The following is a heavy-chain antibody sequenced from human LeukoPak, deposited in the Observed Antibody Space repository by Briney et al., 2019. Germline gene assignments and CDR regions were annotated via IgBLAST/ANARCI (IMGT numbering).Heavy chain of an antibody. Sequence: ASVTVSCKASGYTFTSYYMHWVRQAPGQGLEWMGIINPSGGSTNYAQKFQGRVTITADESTSTAYMELSSLRSEDTAVYYCAISYYDILTGPIYWGQGTLVTVSS. CDR2: INPSGGST. CDR1: GYTFTSYY. CDR3: AISYYDILTGPIY. D-gene: IGHD3-9*01. J-gene: IGHJ4*02. V-gene: IGHV1-46*01.